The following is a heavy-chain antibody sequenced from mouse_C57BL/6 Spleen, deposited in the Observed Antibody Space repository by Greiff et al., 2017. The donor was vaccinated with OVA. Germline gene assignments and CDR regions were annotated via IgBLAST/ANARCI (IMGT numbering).Heavy chain of an antibody. D-gene: IGHD2-4*01. J-gene: IGHJ2*01. CDR1: GYSITSGYY. CDR2: ISYDGSN. CDR3: ASERDDYDDYYDY. V-gene: IGHV3-6*01. Sequence: DVQLQESGPGLVKPSQSLSLTCSVPGYSITSGYYWNWIRQFPGNNLEWMGFISYDGSNNYNPSLKNRISITRDTSKNPFFLKLNSVTTEDTATDYCASERDDYDDYYDYWGQGTTLTVSS.